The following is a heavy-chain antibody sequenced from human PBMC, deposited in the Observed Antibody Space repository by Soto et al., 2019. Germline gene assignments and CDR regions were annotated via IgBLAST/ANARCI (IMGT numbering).Heavy chain of an antibody. CDR3: ARDTLGYCSSTSCLGGWFDP. CDR1: GGSISSGGYY. Sequence: PSETLSLTCTVSGGSISSGGYYWSWIRQHPXKGLEWIGYIYYSGSTYYNPSLKSRVTISVDTSKNQFSLKLSSVTAADTAVYYCARDTLGYCSSTSCLGGWFDPWGQGTLVTVSS. CDR2: IYYSGST. J-gene: IGHJ5*02. D-gene: IGHD2-2*01. V-gene: IGHV4-31*03.